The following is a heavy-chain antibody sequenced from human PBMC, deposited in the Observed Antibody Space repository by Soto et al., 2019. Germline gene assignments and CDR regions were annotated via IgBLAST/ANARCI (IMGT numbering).Heavy chain of an antibody. CDR2: INPNNGDT. CDR3: ERIKTYYASRGGIAY. V-gene: IGHV1-2*02. Sequence: ASVKVSCKASGYTFTGYFVHWVRQAPGQGLEWMGWINPNNGDTNYAQNFQGRVTMTRDTSINTAYMELSRLRSDDTAVYYCERIKTYYASRGGIAYWGQGALVTVSS. J-gene: IGHJ4*02. CDR1: GYTFTGYF. D-gene: IGHD3-22*01.